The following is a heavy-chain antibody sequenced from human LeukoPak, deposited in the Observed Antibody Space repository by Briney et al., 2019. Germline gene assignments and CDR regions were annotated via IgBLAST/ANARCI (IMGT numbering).Heavy chain of an antibody. CDR1: GYTFTGYY. V-gene: IGHV1-18*04. J-gene: IGHJ6*02. Sequence: GASVKVSCKASGYTFTGYYMHWVRQAPGQGLEWMGWISAYNGNTNYAQKLQGRVTMTTDTSTSTAYMELRSLRSDDTAVYYCARPIAVASGMDVWGQGTTVTVSS. CDR3: ARPIAVASGMDV. CDR2: ISAYNGNT. D-gene: IGHD6-19*01.